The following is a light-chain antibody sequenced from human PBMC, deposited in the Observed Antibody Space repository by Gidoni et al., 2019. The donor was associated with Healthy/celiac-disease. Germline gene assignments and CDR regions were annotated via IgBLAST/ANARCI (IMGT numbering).Light chain of an antibody. Sequence: QSALTQPASVSGSPGQSITISCTGTSSDVGSYNLVSWYQQHPGKAPKLMIDEGSKRPSGVSNRFSGSKSGNTASLTISGLQAEDEADYYCCSYAGSYWVFGGGTKLTVL. CDR3: CSYAGSYWV. V-gene: IGLV2-23*01. CDR1: SSDVGSYNL. CDR2: EGS. J-gene: IGLJ3*02.